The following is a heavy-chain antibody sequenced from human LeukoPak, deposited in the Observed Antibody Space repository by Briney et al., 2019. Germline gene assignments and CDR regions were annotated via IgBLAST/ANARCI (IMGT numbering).Heavy chain of an antibody. Sequence: GGSLRLSCAASGFTFSDYYMSWIRQAPGKGLEWVSYITSSGDTIYYADSVKGRFTISRDNANNSVYLQMNSLRAEDTAMYYCAREVVPLPGVVFVGGCFAPGGRGPLVTFPS. V-gene: IGHV3-11*01. CDR2: ITSSGDTI. J-gene: IGHJ5*02. CDR1: GFTFSDYY. D-gene: IGHD3-16*01. CDR3: AREVVPLPGVVFVGGCFAP.